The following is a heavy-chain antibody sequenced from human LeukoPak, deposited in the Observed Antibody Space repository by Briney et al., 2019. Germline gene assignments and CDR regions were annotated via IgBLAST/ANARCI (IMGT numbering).Heavy chain of an antibody. CDR3: AKDIGGYCSSTSCFDAFDI. V-gene: IGHV3-11*01. CDR1: GFTFSDYY. J-gene: IGHJ3*02. CDR2: ISSSGSTI. D-gene: IGHD2-2*01. Sequence: GGSLRLSCAASGFTFSDYYMSWIRQAPGKGLEWVSYISSSGSTIYCADSVKGRFTISRDNAKNSLYLQMNSLRAEDTALYYCAKDIGGYCSSTSCFDAFDIWGQGTMVTVSS.